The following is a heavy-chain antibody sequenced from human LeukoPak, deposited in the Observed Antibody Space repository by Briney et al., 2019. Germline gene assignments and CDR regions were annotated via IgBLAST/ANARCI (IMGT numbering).Heavy chain of an antibody. CDR3: AREVHYYDSSGYKYYYCYMDV. D-gene: IGHD3-22*01. Sequence: SETLSPTCTVSGGSISSYYWNWIRQPPGKGLEWIGYIYYSGSTNYNPSLKSRVTISVDTSKNQFSLKLSSVTAADTAVYYCAREVHYYDSSGYKYYYCYMDVWGKGTTVTISS. CDR1: GGSISSYY. V-gene: IGHV4-59*01. J-gene: IGHJ6*03. CDR2: IYYSGST.